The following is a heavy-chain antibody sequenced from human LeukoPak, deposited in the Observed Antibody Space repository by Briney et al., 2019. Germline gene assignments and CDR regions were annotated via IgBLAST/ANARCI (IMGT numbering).Heavy chain of an antibody. Sequence: PGGSLRLSCAASGFTVSSNYMSWVRQAPGKGLEWVSAISGSGGSTYYADSVKGRFTISRDNSKNTLYLQMNSLRAEDTAVYYCAKAAVAALRPFDYWGQGTLVTVSS. CDR1: GFTVSSNY. V-gene: IGHV3-23*01. CDR3: AKAAVAALRPFDY. D-gene: IGHD6-19*01. CDR2: ISGSGGST. J-gene: IGHJ4*02.